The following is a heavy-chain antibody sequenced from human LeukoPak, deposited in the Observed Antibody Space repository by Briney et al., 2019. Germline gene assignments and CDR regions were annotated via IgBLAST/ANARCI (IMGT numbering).Heavy chain of an antibody. CDR3: ARDKLLGMPTAGCDY. J-gene: IGHJ4*02. D-gene: IGHD2-15*01. Sequence: GASVKVSCKASGYTFTSCYMHWVRQAPGQGLEWMGIINPSGGSTSYAQKFQGRVTMTRDTSTSTVYMELSSLRSEDTAVYYCARDKLLGMPTAGCDYWGQGTLVTVSS. CDR2: INPSGGST. CDR1: GYTFTSCY. V-gene: IGHV1-46*01.